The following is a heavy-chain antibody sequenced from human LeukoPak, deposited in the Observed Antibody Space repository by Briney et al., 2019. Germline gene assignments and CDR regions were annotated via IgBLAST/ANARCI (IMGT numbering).Heavy chain of an antibody. J-gene: IGHJ3*01. CDR3: AKPRTGYYDAFDA. D-gene: IGHD6-25*01. Sequence: GGSLGLSCAASGFTFSTSGLTFGNYAMSWVRQAPGKGLEWVSGIGDTGLSTYYADSVKGRFTISRDNSKNTVYLQMNRLRAGDTAIYYCAKPRTGYYDAFDAWGPGTMVTVSS. CDR1: GFTFSTSGLTFGNYA. CDR2: IGDTGLST. V-gene: IGHV3-23*01.